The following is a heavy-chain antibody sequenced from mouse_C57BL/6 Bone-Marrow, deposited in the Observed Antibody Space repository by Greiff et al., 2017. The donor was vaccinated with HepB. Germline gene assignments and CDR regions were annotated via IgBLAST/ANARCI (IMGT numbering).Heavy chain of an antibody. V-gene: IGHV1-76*01. J-gene: IGHJ3*01. CDR1: GYTFTDYY. D-gene: IGHD1-1*01. Sequence: QVQLKESGAELVRPGASVKLSCKASGYTFTDYYINWVKQRPGQGLEWIARIYPGSGNTYYNEKFKGKATLTAEKSSSTAYMQLSSLTSEDSAVYFCARRVYYYGSSYLAWFAYWGQGTLVTVSA. CDR2: IYPGSGNT. CDR3: ARRVYYYGSSYLAWFAY.